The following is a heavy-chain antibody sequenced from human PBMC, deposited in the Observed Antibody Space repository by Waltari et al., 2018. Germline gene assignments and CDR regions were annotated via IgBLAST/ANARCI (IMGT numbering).Heavy chain of an antibody. CDR2: FDPEDGET. Sequence: QVQLVQSGAEVKKPGSSVKVSCKASGGTFSSYAISWVRQAPGQGLEWMGGFDPEDGETIYAQKFQGRVTMTEDTSTDTAYMELSSLRSEDTAVYYCATDFRRGWFDPWGQGTLVTVSS. CDR3: ATDFRRGWFDP. D-gene: IGHD3-10*01. J-gene: IGHJ5*02. V-gene: IGHV1-24*01. CDR1: GGTFSSYA.